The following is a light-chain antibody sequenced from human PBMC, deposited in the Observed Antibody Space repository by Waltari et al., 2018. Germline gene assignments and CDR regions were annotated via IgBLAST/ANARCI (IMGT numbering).Light chain of an antibody. CDR3: CSYAGSSTHVL. V-gene: IGLV2-23*02. J-gene: IGLJ2*01. CDR1: SSYVGGYNY. CDR2: DVS. Sequence: QSALTQPASVSGSPGQSITISCTGTSSYVGGYNYVSWYQQYPGKAPKLMIYDVSKRPSGVSNRFSGSKSGNTASLTISGLQAEDEADYYCCSYAGSSTHVLFGGGTKLTVL.